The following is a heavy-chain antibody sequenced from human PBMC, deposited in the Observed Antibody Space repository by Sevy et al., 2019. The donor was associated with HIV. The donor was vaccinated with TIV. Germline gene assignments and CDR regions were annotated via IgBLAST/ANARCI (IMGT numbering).Heavy chain of an antibody. J-gene: IGHJ1*01. CDR3: ARGENNGEFFQY. CDR1: GFIFSNFA. CDR2: TSYDGSHK. D-gene: IGHD2-8*01. Sequence: GGSLRLSCTVSGFIFSNFAMHWVRQAPGKGLEWVAVTSYDGSHKYYADSVKGRFTASRENSRNILSLEMSSLRRDDTAVYYCARGENNGEFFQYWGQGTLVTVSS. V-gene: IGHV3-30*04.